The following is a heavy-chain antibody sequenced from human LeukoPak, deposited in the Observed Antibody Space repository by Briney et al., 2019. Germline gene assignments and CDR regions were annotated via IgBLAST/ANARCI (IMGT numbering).Heavy chain of an antibody. J-gene: IGHJ4*02. CDR1: GFTFSSYW. Sequence: GGSLRLSCAASGFTFSSYWMSWVRQAPGKGLEWVANIKQDGSEKYYVDSVKGRFTISRDNAKNSLYLQMNSLRAEDTAVYYCARERFGYDSSGCLDYWGQGTLVTVSS. D-gene: IGHD3-22*01. CDR3: ARERFGYDSSGCLDY. CDR2: IKQDGSEK. V-gene: IGHV3-7*01.